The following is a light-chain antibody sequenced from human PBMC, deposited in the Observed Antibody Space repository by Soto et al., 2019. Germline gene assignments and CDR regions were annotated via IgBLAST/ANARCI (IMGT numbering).Light chain of an antibody. CDR2: GAS. CDR3: QQLKTYPVYT. Sequence: EIVLTQSPGTLSLSPGERATLSCRASQSVSSTYLIWYQQKPGQAPRLLIYGASSRATGVPDRFSGGGSGTDFTLTISRLEPEDFATYYCQQLKTYPVYTFGQGTKLEIK. J-gene: IGKJ2*01. CDR1: QSVSSTY. V-gene: IGKV3-20*01.